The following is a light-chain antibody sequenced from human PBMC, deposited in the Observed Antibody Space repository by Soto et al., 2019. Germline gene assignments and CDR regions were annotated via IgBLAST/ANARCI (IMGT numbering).Light chain of an antibody. J-gene: IGLJ1*01. Sequence: QSVLTQPPSVSGAPGQRVTISCTGSSSNIGAGYDVHWYQQLPETAPKLLIYTNNNRPSGVPDRFSGSKSGTSASLAIVGLQAEDEADYYCQSYDSDLSGFFVFGTGTKVTVL. CDR2: TNN. V-gene: IGLV1-40*01. CDR3: QSYDSDLSGFFV. CDR1: SSNIGAGYD.